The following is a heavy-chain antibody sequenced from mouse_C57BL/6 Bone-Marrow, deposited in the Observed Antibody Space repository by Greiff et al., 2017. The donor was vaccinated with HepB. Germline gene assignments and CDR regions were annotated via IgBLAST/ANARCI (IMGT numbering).Heavy chain of an antibody. CDR1: GYTFTSYG. CDR3: ARCYYYGSWFAY. CDR2: IYPRSGNT. V-gene: IGHV1-81*01. D-gene: IGHD1-1*01. J-gene: IGHJ3*01. Sequence: VQLQQSGAELARPGASVKLSCKASGYTFTSYGISWVKQRTGQGLEWIGEIYPRSGNTYYNEKFKGKATLTADKSSSTAYMELRSLTSEDSAVYFCARCYYYGSWFAYWGQGTLVTVSA.